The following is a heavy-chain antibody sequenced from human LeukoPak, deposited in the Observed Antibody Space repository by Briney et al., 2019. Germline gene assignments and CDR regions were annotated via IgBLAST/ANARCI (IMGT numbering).Heavy chain of an antibody. CDR2: ISGSGGST. CDR1: GLTFNSFG. J-gene: IGHJ4*02. Sequence: GGSLRLSCAASGLTFNSFGLSWVGQAPGKGLEWVSAISGSGGSTYYADSVKGRFTISRDNSKNTLYLQMNSLRAEDTALYYCARDVLYDSSGYYSDYWGQGTLVTVSS. V-gene: IGHV3-23*01. D-gene: IGHD3-22*01. CDR3: ARDVLYDSSGYYSDY.